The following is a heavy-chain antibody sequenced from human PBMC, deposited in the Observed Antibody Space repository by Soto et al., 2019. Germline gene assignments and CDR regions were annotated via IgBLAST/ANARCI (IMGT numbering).Heavy chain of an antibody. Sequence: GGSLSLSCASSGFTFSSYVMHWVRPAPGKGLEWVAVIWYDGSNKYYADSVKGRFTISRDNSKNTLYLQMNSLRAEDTAVYYCARDFKWNDGIDLTYYLDYRGQGTLVTVSS. CDR3: ARDFKWNDGIDLTYYLDY. D-gene: IGHD1-1*01. CDR1: GFTFSSYV. CDR2: IWYDGSNK. J-gene: IGHJ4*02. V-gene: IGHV3-33*01.